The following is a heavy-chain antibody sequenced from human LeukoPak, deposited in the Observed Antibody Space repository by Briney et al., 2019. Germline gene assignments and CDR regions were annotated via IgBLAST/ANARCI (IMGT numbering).Heavy chain of an antibody. V-gene: IGHV1-2*02. CDR3: ARHPGKVTNDWYFDL. D-gene: IGHD4-23*01. Sequence: ASVKVSCKTSGYTFTGYYMHWVRQAPGQGLEWMGWINPNSGGTNYAQKFQGRVTMTRDTSITTAYMELSRLSSDDTAVYYCARHPGKVTNDWYFDLWGRGTLVTVSS. J-gene: IGHJ2*01. CDR2: INPNSGGT. CDR1: GYTFTGYY.